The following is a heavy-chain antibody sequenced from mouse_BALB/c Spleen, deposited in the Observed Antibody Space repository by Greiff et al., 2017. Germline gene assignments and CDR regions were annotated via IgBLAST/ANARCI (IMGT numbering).Heavy chain of an antibody. V-gene: IGHV5-17*02. CDR3: ARYGTAGAMDY. Sequence: EVQLVESGGGLVQPGGSRKLSCAASGFTFSSFGMHWVRQAPEKGLEWVAYISSGSSTIYYADTVTGRFTISRDNPKNTLFLQMTSLRSEDTAMYYCARYGTAGAMDYWGQGTSVTVSS. J-gene: IGHJ4*01. D-gene: IGHD1-1*01. CDR2: ISSGSSTI. CDR1: GFTFSSFG.